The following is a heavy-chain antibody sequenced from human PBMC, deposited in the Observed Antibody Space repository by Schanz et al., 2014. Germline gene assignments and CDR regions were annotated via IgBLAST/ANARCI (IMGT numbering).Heavy chain of an antibody. D-gene: IGHD1-26*01. Sequence: VQLAESGGGLVQPGGSLRLSCSASGFTFSSYSMYWVRQAPGKGLEWVSLVSASGGGPFYADSVKGRFTIARDNSKNTLFLQMDSLRVEDTAVYYCMAMGRSTSHYFDHWGQGTLVTVSS. CDR3: MAMGRSTSHYFDH. CDR2: VSASGGGP. J-gene: IGHJ4*02. CDR1: GFTFSSYS. V-gene: IGHV3-23*04.